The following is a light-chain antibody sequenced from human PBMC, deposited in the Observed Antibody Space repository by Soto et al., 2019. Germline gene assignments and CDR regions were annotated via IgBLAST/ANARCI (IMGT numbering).Light chain of an antibody. Sequence: QSALTQPASVSGSPGQSITISCTGTSSDVGSYNLVSWYQQHPGKAPKLMIYEVSKRPSGVSNCFSGSKSGNTASLTISGLQAEDEADYYCCSYAGSSTFVFGTGTRSPS. CDR1: SSDVGSYNL. CDR2: EVS. V-gene: IGLV2-23*02. CDR3: CSYAGSSTFV. J-gene: IGLJ1*01.